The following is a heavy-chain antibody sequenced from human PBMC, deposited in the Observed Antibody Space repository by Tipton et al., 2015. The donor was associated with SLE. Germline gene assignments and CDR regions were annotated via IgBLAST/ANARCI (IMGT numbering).Heavy chain of an antibody. CDR3: ASSGDGYNYYYYGMDV. CDR1: GFTFSNYA. CDR2: ISSGSSYI. Sequence: GSLRLSCAASGFTFSNYAIHWVRQAPGKGLEWVSSISSGSSYIYYADSVKGRFTISRDNAKNSLSLQMNSLRAEDTAVYYCASSGDGYNYYYYGMDVWGQGTTVTVSS. J-gene: IGHJ6*02. V-gene: IGHV3-21*01. D-gene: IGHD5-24*01.